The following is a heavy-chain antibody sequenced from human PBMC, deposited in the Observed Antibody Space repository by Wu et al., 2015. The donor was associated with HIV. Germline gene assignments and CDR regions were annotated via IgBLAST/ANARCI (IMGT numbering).Heavy chain of an antibody. D-gene: IGHD1-26*01. V-gene: IGHV1-2*02. Sequence: QVQLVQSGAEVKKPGASVKVSCKASGYTFTGYYMHWVRQAPGQGLEWMGWINPNSGGTNYAQKFQGRVTMTRDTSISTAYMELSRLRSDDTAVYYCARDVQVGGIGAYYFDYWGQGTLVTVSS. CDR3: ARDVQVGGIGAYYFDY. J-gene: IGHJ4*02. CDR1: GYTFTGYY. CDR2: INPNSGGT.